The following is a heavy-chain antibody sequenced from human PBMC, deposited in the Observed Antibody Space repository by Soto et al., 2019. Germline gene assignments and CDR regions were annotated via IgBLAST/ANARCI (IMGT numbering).Heavy chain of an antibody. CDR2: ISSSSSYT. Sequence: PGGSLRLSCAASGFTFSDYYMSWIRQAPGKGLEWVSYISSSSSYTNYADSVKGRFTISRDNAKNSLYLQMNSLRAEDTAVYYCARVLRGDYYDSSAPGYFDYWGQGTLVTVSS. J-gene: IGHJ4*02. CDR1: GFTFSDYY. CDR3: ARVLRGDYYDSSAPGYFDY. D-gene: IGHD3-22*01. V-gene: IGHV3-11*06.